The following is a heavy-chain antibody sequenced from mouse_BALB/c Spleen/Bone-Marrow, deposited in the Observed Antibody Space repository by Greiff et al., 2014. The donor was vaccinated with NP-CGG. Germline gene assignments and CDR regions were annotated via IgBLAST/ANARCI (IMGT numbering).Heavy chain of an antibody. Sequence: VQLQQSGAELARPGASVKMSCRASGYTFTTYMIHWVRQRPGQGLEWIGYINPSSGYTNYIQKFKDKATLTADKSSSTAYVQLSSLTSEDSAVYYCARRDDGYVFFDYWGQGTTLTVSS. D-gene: IGHD2-3*01. V-gene: IGHV1-4*01. CDR3: ARRDDGYVFFDY. CDR2: INPSSGYT. CDR1: GYTFTTYM. J-gene: IGHJ2*01.